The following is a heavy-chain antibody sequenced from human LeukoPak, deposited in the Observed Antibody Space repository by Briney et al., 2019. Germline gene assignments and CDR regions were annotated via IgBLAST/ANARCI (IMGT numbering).Heavy chain of an antibody. CDR2: ISGSGGST. D-gene: IGHD6-19*01. CDR1: GFTFSSYA. CDR3: ANIDFVSSGFYFDY. Sequence: QPGGSLRLSCAASGFTFSSYAMSWARQAPGKGLEWVSAISGSGGSTYYAGSVKGRFPISRDNSKNTLYLQMNSLRAEDTAVYYCANIDFVSSGFYFDYWGQGTLVTVSS. V-gene: IGHV3-23*01. J-gene: IGHJ4*02.